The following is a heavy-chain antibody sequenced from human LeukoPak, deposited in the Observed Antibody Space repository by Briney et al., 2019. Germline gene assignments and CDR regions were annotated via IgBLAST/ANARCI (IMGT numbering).Heavy chain of an antibody. V-gene: IGHV4-61*05. CDR2: IYYSGST. CDR3: AGKYSNYDYYYYYYGMDV. D-gene: IGHD4-11*01. CDR1: GGSIRSSYYY. J-gene: IGHJ6*02. Sequence: SETLSLTCTVSGGSIRSSYYYWGWIRQPPGKGLEWIGYIYYSGSTNYNPSLKSRVTISVDTSKNQFSLKLSSVTAADTAVYYCAGKYSNYDYYYYYYGMDVWGQGTTVTVSS.